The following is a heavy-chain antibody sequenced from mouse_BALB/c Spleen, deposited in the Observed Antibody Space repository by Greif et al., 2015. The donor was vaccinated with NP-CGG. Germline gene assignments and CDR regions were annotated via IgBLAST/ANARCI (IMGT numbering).Heavy chain of an antibody. CDR1: GYTFTSYY. CDR3: AIEYYAVFAY. Sequence: QVQLQQSGAELVKPGASVKLSCKASGYTFTSYYMYWVKQRPGQGLEWIGEINPSHGGTNFTEKFKSKAALTVDKSSSPAYMQLSSLTSEDAAGYYFAIEYYAVFAYWGQGTLVPVSA. J-gene: IGHJ3*01. V-gene: IGHV1S81*02. CDR2: INPSHGGT. D-gene: IGHD1-1*01.